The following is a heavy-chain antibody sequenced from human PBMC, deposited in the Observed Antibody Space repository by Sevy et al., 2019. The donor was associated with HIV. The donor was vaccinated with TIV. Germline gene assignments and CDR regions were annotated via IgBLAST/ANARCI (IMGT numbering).Heavy chain of an antibody. J-gene: IGHJ6*03. CDR3: ARDDTYSDPARYHYSYMDV. V-gene: IGHV1-18*01. Sequence: ASVKVSCKASGYSFISYGINWVRQAPGQGLEWMGWISPYNGYTTSEQKFQDRVTLTTDTSTSTAYMELRSLRSDDTAVYYCARDDTYSDPARYHYSYMDVWGKGTTVTVSS. D-gene: IGHD1-26*01. CDR2: ISPYNGYT. CDR1: GYSFISYG.